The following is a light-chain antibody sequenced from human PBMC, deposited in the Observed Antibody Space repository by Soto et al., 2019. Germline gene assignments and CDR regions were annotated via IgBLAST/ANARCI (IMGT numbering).Light chain of an antibody. J-gene: IGKJ4*01. Sequence: EIVMTQSPATLSVSPGERATLSCRASQSIDKDLAWYQQKPGQAPRLLIYGASTRATGIPVRFSGSGSGTLFTLTINSLQSEDLAVYYCQQYHRWPPLTFGGGTKVEIK. V-gene: IGKV3-15*01. CDR2: GAS. CDR3: QQYHRWPPLT. CDR1: QSIDKD.